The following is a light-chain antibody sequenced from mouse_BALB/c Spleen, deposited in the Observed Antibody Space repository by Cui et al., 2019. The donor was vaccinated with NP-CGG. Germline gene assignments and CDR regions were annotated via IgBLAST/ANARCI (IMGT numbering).Light chain of an antibody. J-gene: IGLJ1*01. V-gene: IGLV1*01. CDR1: TGAVTTSHY. CDR2: GTK. Sequence: QGVLILKNAPTTSPGETVTLTCRSSTGAVTTSHYANWVQEKPDHLFTGLIGGTKTRVPGVPARFSGSLIGDKAALTITGAQTEDETIYFCALWYSNHWVFGGGTKLTVL. CDR3: ALWYSNHWV.